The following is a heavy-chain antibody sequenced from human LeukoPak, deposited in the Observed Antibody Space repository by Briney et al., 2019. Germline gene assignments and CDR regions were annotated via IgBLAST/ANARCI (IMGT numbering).Heavy chain of an antibody. Sequence: RGSLGLSCAASGFTFSRYWMHWVRQAPGKGLVWVSRIKTDGTYTSYADSVKGRFTISRDNAKSTLYLQMNALRGEDTAVYYCASEEGGLDVWGQGTTVTLS. CDR1: GFTFSRYW. CDR2: IKTDGTYT. CDR3: ASEEGGLDV. J-gene: IGHJ6*02. V-gene: IGHV3-74*01.